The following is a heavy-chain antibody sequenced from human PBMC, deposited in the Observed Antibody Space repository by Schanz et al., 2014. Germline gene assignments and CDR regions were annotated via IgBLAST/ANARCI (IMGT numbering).Heavy chain of an antibody. D-gene: IGHD3-9*01. CDR2: ISVYTGNT. V-gene: IGHV1-18*01. J-gene: IGHJ4*02. Sequence: QVQLVQSGAEVKKPGASVRVSCKASGYTFTTYAMSWVRQAPGQGLEWVGWISVYTGNTKYGQKVQGRVTMTTDTSTSTAYMELRSLRSDDTAVYCCARDAADFYDILTEEDYWGQGALVTVSS. CDR1: GYTFTTYA. CDR3: ARDAADFYDILTEEDY.